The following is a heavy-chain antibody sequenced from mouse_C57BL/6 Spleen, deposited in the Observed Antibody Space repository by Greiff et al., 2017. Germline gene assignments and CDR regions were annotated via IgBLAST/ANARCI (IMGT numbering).Heavy chain of an antibody. Sequence: EVKLMESGPGLVKPSQSLSLTCSVTGYSITSGYYWNCIRQFPGNKLEWMVYISYDGSNHSNPSLKTLITITRDKSKNQFFLKLNSVTTEDTAIYYCSRFDGYYYFDYWGQGTTLTVSS. J-gene: IGHJ2*01. CDR2: ISYDGSN. CDR1: GYSITSGYY. D-gene: IGHD2-3*01. CDR3: SRFDGYYYFDY. V-gene: IGHV3-6*01.